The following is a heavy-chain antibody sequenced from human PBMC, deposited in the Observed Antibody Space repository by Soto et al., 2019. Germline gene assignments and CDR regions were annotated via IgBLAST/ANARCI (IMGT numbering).Heavy chain of an antibody. D-gene: IGHD2-8*01. CDR1: GGYIRSYY. V-gene: IGHV4-59*01. CDR3: ARVRCTNGVCNWFDP. CDR2: IYYSGST. J-gene: IGHJ5*02. Sequence: PWETLSLTCTVSGGYIRSYYWSWIRQPPGKGLEWIGYIYYSGSTNYNPSLKSRVTISVDTSKNQFSLKLSSVTAADTAVYYCARVRCTNGVCNWFDPWGQGTLVTVSS.